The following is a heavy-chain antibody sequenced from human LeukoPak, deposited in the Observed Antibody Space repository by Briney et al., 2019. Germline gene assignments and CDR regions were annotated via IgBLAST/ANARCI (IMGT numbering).Heavy chain of an antibody. CDR3: AKGLTTHDY. J-gene: IGHJ4*02. V-gene: IGHV3-23*01. Sequence: GTLRLSCAASGFTFSSYGMSWVRQAPGKGLEWVSAIETSGGSTYYADSVKGRFTISRDNSKNMLYLQMNSLRADDTALYYCAKGLTTHDYWGQGTLVTVSS. CDR1: GFTFSSYG. CDR2: IETSGGST. D-gene: IGHD4-11*01.